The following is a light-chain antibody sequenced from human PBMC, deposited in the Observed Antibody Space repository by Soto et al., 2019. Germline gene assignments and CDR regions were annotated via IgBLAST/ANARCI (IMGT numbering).Light chain of an antibody. J-gene: IGKJ1*01. CDR3: QQYGSSIQT. CDR1: QSVSRSY. CDR2: GAS. Sequence: EIGLTQSPGTLSLSQGERATLSCRASQSVSRSYLAWYQQKPGQAPRLLIYGASSRATGIPDRFSGSGSGTDFTLTISGLEPEDFAVYYCQQYGSSIQTFGQGTKVDIK. V-gene: IGKV3-20*01.